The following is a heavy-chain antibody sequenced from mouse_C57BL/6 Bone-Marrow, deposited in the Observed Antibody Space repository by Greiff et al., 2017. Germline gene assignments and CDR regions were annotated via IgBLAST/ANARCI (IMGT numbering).Heavy chain of an antibody. CDR2: IDPSDSYT. V-gene: IGHV1-69*01. Sequence: VQLQQPGAELVMPGASVKLSCKASGYTFTSYWMHWVKQRPGQGLEWIGEIDPSDSYTNYNQKFKGKSTLTVDKSSSTAYMQLRSLTSEDSAVYYCAVEEGYGYADWYCDAWGTGTTVTVSS. CDR1: GYTFTSYW. J-gene: IGHJ1*03. D-gene: IGHD2-2*01. CDR3: AVEEGYGYADWYCDA.